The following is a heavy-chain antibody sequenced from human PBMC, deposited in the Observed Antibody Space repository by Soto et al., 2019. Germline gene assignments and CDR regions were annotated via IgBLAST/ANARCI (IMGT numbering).Heavy chain of an antibody. CDR1: GFSFSTYS. CDR3: ARDGHRGSDYYLDY. CDR2: ISSASATI. Sequence: GGSLRLSCAASGFSFSTYSMNWVRQAPGKGLEWVSYISSASATIYYADSVKGRFTISRDNSKNTLYLQMNSLRAEDTAVYYCARDGHRGSDYYLDYWGQGTLVTVSS. V-gene: IGHV3-48*01. D-gene: IGHD5-12*01. J-gene: IGHJ4*02.